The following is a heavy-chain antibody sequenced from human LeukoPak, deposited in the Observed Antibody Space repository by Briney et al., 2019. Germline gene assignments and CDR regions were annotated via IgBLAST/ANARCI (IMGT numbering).Heavy chain of an antibody. J-gene: IGHJ4*02. Sequence: SETLSLTCAVYGGSFSGYYWSWIRQPPGKGLEWMGEINHSGSTNYNPSLKSRVTISVDTSKNQFSLKLSSVTAADTAVYYCARNSGLRGRRYYFDYWGQGTLVTVSS. CDR1: GGSFSGYY. CDR2: INHSGST. V-gene: IGHV4-34*01. CDR3: ARNSGLRGRRYYFDY. D-gene: IGHD1-26*01.